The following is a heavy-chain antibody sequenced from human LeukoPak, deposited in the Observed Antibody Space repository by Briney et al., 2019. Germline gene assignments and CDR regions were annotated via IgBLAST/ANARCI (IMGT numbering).Heavy chain of an antibody. CDR3: ARWYDYDSKGYNYYFDY. V-gene: IGHV3-7*01. J-gene: IGHJ4*02. D-gene: IGHD3-22*01. CDR2: INQDGSEK. CDR1: GFTFSRYW. Sequence: GGSLRLSCAASGFTFSRYWMSWVRQAPGKGLEWVANINQDGSEKYYVDSVKGRFTISRDNAKNSLYLQMNSLRAEDTAVYYCARWYDYDSKGYNYYFDYWGQGTLVTVST.